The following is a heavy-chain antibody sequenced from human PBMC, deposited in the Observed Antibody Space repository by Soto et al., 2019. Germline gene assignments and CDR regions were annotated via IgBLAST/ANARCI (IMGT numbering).Heavy chain of an antibody. CDR1: GDSVSSNSAT. J-gene: IGHJ6*03. CDR3: ARVVGAPSRHVYYYFMDV. V-gene: IGHV6-1*01. D-gene: IGHD2-15*01. CDR2: TYYRSKWYN. Sequence: SQTLSLTCAISGDSVSSNSATWHWIRQSPSRGLEWLGRTYYRSKWYNDYAVSVKSRITISPDTSKNQFSLQLSSVTPEDTAVYYCARVVGAPSRHVYYYFMDVWGKGTTVTVSS.